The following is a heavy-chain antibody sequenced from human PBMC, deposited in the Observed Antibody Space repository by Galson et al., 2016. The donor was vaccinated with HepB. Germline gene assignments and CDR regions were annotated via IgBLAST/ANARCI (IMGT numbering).Heavy chain of an antibody. CDR1: GFTFSSYA. CDR2: LSGSGGST. V-gene: IGHV3-23*01. CDR3: TKDSGYDSVN. J-gene: IGHJ4*02. Sequence: SLRLSCAASGFTFSSYAMSWVRQAPGKGLEWVSGLSGSGGSTYYADSVKGRFTISRDNSKSTLYLQMNSLRADDTAVYYCTKDSGYDSVNWGQGSLVTVSS. D-gene: IGHD5-12*01.